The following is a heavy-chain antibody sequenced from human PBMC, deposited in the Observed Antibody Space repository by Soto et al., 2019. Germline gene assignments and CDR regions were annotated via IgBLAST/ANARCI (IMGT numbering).Heavy chain of an antibody. D-gene: IGHD5-18*01. V-gene: IGHV3-23*01. J-gene: IGHJ6*02. CDR3: VKGIQLWLMRGMDV. Sequence: PGGSLRLSCAASGFTYSTYAMSWVRQAPGKGLEWVSAISDSGVRTYYADSVKGRFTISRDNSRNTLYLQMSSLRAEDTAVYYCVKGIQLWLMRGMDVWGQGTTVTVSS. CDR2: ISDSGVRT. CDR1: GFTYSTYA.